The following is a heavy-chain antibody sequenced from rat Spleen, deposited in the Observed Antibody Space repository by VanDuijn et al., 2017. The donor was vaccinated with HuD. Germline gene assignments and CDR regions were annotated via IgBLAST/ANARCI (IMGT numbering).Heavy chain of an antibody. V-gene: IGHV5-29*01. CDR2: ISYDGSST. CDR3: AREGGTTVPFDY. Sequence: EVQLVESDGGLVQPGRSLKLSCAASGFTFSDYYMAWVRQAPTKGLEWVATISYDGSSTYYRDSVKGRFTISRDNAKSTLYLQMDSLRSEDTATYYCAREGGTTVPFDYWGQGVMVTVSS. D-gene: IGHD1-1*01. J-gene: IGHJ2*01. CDR1: GFTFSDYY.